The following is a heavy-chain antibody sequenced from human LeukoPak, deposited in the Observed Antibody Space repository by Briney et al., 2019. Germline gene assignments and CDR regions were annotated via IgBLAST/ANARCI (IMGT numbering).Heavy chain of an antibody. V-gene: IGHV4-34*01. CDR1: GGSFSGYY. Sequence: SETLSLTRAVYGGSFSGYYWSWIRQPPGKGLEWIGEINHSGSTNYNPSLKSRVTISVDTAKNQFSLKLSSVTAADTAVYYCAREYRYLGYWGQGTLVTVSS. CDR2: INHSGST. D-gene: IGHD2-2*02. J-gene: IGHJ4*02. CDR3: AREYRYLGY.